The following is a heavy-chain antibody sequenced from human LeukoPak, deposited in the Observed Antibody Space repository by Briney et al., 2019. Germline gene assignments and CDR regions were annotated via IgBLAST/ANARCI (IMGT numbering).Heavy chain of an antibody. D-gene: IGHD3-16*01. Sequence: SETLSLTCTVSGGSISSGDYYWSWIRQPPGKGLEWIGYIYYSGTSYYNPSLKSRVSISVDTSKNQFSLKLSSVTAADTAVYYCARDRELSDTAYTGMGVWGQGTTVTVSS. V-gene: IGHV4-30-4*01. CDR3: ARDRELSDTAYTGMGV. CDR2: IYYSGTS. CDR1: GGSISSGDYY. J-gene: IGHJ6*02.